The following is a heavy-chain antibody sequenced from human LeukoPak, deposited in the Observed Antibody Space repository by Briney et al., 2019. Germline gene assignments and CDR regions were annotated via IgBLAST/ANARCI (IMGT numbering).Heavy chain of an antibody. CDR2: IKHDGSER. J-gene: IGHJ4*02. D-gene: IGHD3-3*01. CDR1: GFIFTNYF. Sequence: GGSLRLSCAASGFIFTNYFMSWVRQAPGKGLEWVASIKHDGSERYYVDSVRGRFTISRDNTKNSLYLQMSSLRAEDTAVYYCATDRGWRTSGYYLYYFEYWGQGTLVTFSS. V-gene: IGHV3-7*01. CDR3: ATDRGWRTSGYYLYYFEY.